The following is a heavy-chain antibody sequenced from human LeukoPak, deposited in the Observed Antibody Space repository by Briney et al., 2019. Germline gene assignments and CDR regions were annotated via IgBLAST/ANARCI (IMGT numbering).Heavy chain of an antibody. V-gene: IGHV3-23*01. CDR2: ISASGGST. CDR1: GITFSSYA. Sequence: GGSLRLSCAVSGITFSSYAMSWVRQAPGKGLEWVSAISASGGSTYYADSVKGRFTISRDNSKNTVYLQMNSLRAEDTAIYYCAPNWNLDYWGQGSLVTVSS. J-gene: IGHJ4*02. CDR3: APNWNLDY. D-gene: IGHD1-1*01.